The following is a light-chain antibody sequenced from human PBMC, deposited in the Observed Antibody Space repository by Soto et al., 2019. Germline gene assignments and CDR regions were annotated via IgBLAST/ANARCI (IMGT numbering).Light chain of an antibody. CDR2: GAS. J-gene: IGKJ2*01. V-gene: IGKV3-20*01. CDR3: QQYDSSSYT. Sequence: EIVLTQSPGTLSLSPGERATLSCRASQSVSSSYLAWYQQKPGQAPRLLIFGASTRATDIPDRFSGSGSGTDFTLNISRLEPEDFAVYYCQQYDSSSYTFGQGTKLQIK. CDR1: QSVSSSY.